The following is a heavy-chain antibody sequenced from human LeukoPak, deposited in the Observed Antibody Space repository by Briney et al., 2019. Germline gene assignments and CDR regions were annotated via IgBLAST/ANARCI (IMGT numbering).Heavy chain of an antibody. J-gene: IGHJ4*02. V-gene: IGHV3-23*01. CDR3: VRDRGSGWYYMDY. CDR2: VSSSGTTT. CDR1: GFTFNNYA. D-gene: IGHD6-19*01. Sequence: GGSLRLSCAASGFTFNNYAMSWVRQSPRKGLEWVSVVSSSGTTTYYAASVKGRFTISRDNSKNTVSLQTNRLRVDDTALYYCVRDRGSGWYYMDYWGQGTLVTVSS.